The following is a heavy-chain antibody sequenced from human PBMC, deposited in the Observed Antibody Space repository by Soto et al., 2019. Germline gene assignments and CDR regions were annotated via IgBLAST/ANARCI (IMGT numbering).Heavy chain of an antibody. CDR1: GFTFSSYA. CDR2: ISGSGGST. CDR3: AKGGGYGDYEGIFDY. Sequence: EVQLLESGGGLVQPGGSLRLSCAASGFTFSSYAMSWVRQAPGKGLEWVSAISGSGGSTYYADSVKGRFTISRDNSKNTLYLKMNSLRAEDTAVYYCAKGGGYGDYEGIFDYWGQGTLVTVSS. V-gene: IGHV3-23*01. J-gene: IGHJ4*02. D-gene: IGHD4-17*01.